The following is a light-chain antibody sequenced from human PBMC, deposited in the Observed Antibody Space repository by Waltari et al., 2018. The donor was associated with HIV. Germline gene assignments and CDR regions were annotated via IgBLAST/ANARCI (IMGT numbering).Light chain of an antibody. Sequence: DVQMTQSPSVLSASVGDRVTITCRASQCIGQYLNWYQQKAGKAPRLLIYVSLTKQPVVPSRFHGGGLVTNFALTIDSLQPDDVATYFCQQTMSVPYTFGPGT. J-gene: IGKJ2*01. CDR3: QQTMSVPYT. V-gene: IGKV1-39*01. CDR2: VSL. CDR1: QCIGQY.